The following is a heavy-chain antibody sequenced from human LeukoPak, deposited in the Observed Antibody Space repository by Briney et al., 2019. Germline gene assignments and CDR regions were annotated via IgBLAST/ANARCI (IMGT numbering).Heavy chain of an antibody. CDR1: GGSISSGGYY. V-gene: IGHV4-31*03. CDR2: IYYSGST. Sequence: SETLSLTCTVSGGSISSGGYYWSWIRQHPGTGLEWIGYIYYSGSTYYNPSLKSRVTISVDTSKNQFSLKLSSVTAADTAVYYCAREGFYYGSYYFDYWGQGTLVTVSS. J-gene: IGHJ4*02. D-gene: IGHD3-10*01. CDR3: AREGFYYGSYYFDY.